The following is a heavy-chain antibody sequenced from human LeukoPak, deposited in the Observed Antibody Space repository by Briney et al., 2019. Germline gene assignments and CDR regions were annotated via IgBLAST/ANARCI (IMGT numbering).Heavy chain of an antibody. Sequence: PSETLSLTCTVSGASISDYYWSWIRQPPGQGLEWIGYVFDSGGANYNPSLKSRVTISVDTSKNHFSLKLSSVTAADTAVYYCASLSRVAGTFSEFLFWGQGTLVTVSS. CDR1: GASISDYY. D-gene: IGHD1-7*01. CDR2: VFDSGGA. V-gene: IGHV4-59*13. J-gene: IGHJ4*02. CDR3: ASLSRVAGTFSEFLF.